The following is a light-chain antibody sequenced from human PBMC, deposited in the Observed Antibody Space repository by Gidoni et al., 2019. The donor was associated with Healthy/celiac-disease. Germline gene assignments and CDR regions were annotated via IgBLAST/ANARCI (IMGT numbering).Light chain of an antibody. CDR1: QDISNY. Sequence: DIQMTQSPSSLSASVGDRVTITCQASQDISNYLNWYQQKPGKAPKLLIYDASNSETGVPSRVSGSGSGTDFTFTISSLQPEDIATYYCQQYDNLPTFGQXTRLEIK. J-gene: IGKJ5*01. V-gene: IGKV1-33*01. CDR3: QQYDNLPT. CDR2: DAS.